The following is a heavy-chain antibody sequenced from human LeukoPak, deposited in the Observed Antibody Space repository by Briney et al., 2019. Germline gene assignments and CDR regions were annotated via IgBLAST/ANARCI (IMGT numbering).Heavy chain of an antibody. CDR2: INHSGST. J-gene: IGHJ3*02. V-gene: IGHV4-34*01. CDR3: ARGRIAARRHDAFDI. CDR1: GGSFSGYY. D-gene: IGHD6-6*01. Sequence: PSETLSLTCAVYGGSFSGYYWSWIRQPPGKGLEWIGEINHSGSTNYNPSLKSRVTISVDTSKNQFSLKLSSVTAANTAVYYCARGRIAARRHDAFDIWGQGTMVTVSS.